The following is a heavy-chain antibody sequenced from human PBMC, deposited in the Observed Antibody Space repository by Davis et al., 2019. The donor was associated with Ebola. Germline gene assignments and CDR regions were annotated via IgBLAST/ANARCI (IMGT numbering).Heavy chain of an antibody. CDR3: TQEGDTYDARFDY. J-gene: IGHJ4*02. Sequence: GGSLRLSCAASGFTFSGSAIHWVRQASGKGLEWVGRIRSKANSYATAYAASVKGRFTISRDDSKKTAYLQMNSLKTEDTAVYYCTQEGDTYDARFDYWGQGTLVTVSS. CDR2: IRSKANSYAT. D-gene: IGHD4/OR15-4a*01. CDR1: GFTFSGSA. V-gene: IGHV3-73*01.